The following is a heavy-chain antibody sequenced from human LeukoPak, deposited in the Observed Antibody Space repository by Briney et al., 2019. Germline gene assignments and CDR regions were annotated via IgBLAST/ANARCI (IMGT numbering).Heavy chain of an antibody. J-gene: IGHJ4*02. CDR1: GYTFTSYD. CDR2: MNPNSGNT. D-gene: IGHD3-10*01. CDR3: ARVSSPPLGSGSYYDFDY. Sequence: ASVKVSCKASGYTFTSYDINWVRQATGQGLEWMGWMNPNSGNTGYAQKFQGRVTMTRNTSISTAYMELSSLRSEDRAVYYCARVSSPPLGSGSYYDFDYWGQGTLVTVSS. V-gene: IGHV1-8*01.